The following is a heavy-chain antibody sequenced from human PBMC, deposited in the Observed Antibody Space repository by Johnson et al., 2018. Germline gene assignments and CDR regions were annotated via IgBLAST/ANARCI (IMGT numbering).Heavy chain of an antibody. J-gene: IGHJ4*02. CDR1: GFTFSDHS. CDR2: ISHDGTYD. V-gene: IGHV3-30*14. CDR3: ARVSGYYTGYFDA. Sequence: VQLQESGGGVVQPGRSLRLSCAASGFTFSDHSMHWVRQAPGKGLEWLSVISHDGTYDSYADSVKGRFTISRDNSKNTLYLQMNSLRAKDTAVYFCARVSGYYTGYFDAWGLGTLVAVSA. D-gene: IGHD3-3*01.